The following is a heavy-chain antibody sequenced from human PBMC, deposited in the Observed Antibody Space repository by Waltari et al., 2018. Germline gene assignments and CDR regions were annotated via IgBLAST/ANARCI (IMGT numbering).Heavy chain of an antibody. CDR1: RYTFSNFW. CDR2: IYPIDSDT. D-gene: IGHD3-22*01. J-gene: IGHJ5*02. V-gene: IGHV5-51*01. Sequence: EVQLVQSDAEVKKPGESLKISCKGFRYTFSNFWIGWVRQMPGKGLEWMGIIYPIDSDTRYSPSFQGQVTITVDKSINTVHLQWSSLKASDTAMYYCVRRDYYYDVKGSWGQGTLVTVSS. CDR3: VRRDYYYDVKGS.